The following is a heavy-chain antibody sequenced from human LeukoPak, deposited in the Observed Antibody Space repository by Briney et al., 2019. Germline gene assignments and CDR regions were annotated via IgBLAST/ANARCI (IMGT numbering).Heavy chain of an antibody. Sequence: ASVKVSCKASGYTFTSYAMHWVRQAPGQRLEWMGWINAGNDYTKYSQKFQGRVTITRDTSASTGYMELSSLRSEDTAVYYCARAAVSLDVWGQGTTVTVSS. CDR2: INAGNDYT. D-gene: IGHD6-19*01. V-gene: IGHV1-3*01. J-gene: IGHJ6*02. CDR3: ARAAVSLDV. CDR1: GYTFTSYA.